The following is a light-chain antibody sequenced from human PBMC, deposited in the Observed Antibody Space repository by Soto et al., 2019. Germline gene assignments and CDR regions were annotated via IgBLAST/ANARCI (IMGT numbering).Light chain of an antibody. CDR1: QSVRPD. Sequence: EIVLTQYPATLSFYPGERATLSCRYSQSVRPDLAWYQQKPGQAPRLLIYDALNRATGVPARFRGSGSGTDFTLTISGREPEDFSVYYCQQRDKWPITFGQGTRLEIK. CDR3: QQRDKWPIT. J-gene: IGKJ5*01. V-gene: IGKV3-11*01. CDR2: DAL.